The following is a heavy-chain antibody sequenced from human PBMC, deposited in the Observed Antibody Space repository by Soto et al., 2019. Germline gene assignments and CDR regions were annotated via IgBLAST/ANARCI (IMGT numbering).Heavy chain of an antibody. CDR3: ARKSNSDLSGYEYFDY. CDR2: INYNGVYT. J-gene: IGHJ4*02. D-gene: IGHD3-22*01. CDR1: GFIFSNSD. Sequence: EGQLVESGGGLVEPGGSLRLSCAASGFIFSNSDMTWVRQAPGKGLEYVSSINYNGVYTFYAGPARGRFTISRDNAKNTLYRQMYSLTADETAVYFCARKSNSDLSGYEYFDYWGQGTLVIVSS. V-gene: IGHV3-21*06.